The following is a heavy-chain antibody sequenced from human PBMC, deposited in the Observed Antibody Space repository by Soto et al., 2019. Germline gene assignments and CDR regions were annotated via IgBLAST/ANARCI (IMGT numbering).Heavy chain of an antibody. V-gene: IGHV4-59*01. J-gene: IGHJ4*02. CDR1: GGSIRSYY. D-gene: IGHD6-19*01. CDR3: ARGGWKLFDY. Sequence: SETLSLTCTVYGGSIRSYYWSWIRQPPGKGLAWIGYFYYSGSTNYNPSLKSRVTISVDTSKNLFSLKLSSVTAADTAVYYCARGGWKLFDYWGQGTLVTVSS. CDR2: FYYSGST.